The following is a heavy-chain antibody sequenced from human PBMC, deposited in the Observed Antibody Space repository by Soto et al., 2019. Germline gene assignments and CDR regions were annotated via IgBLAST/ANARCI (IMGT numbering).Heavy chain of an antibody. V-gene: IGHV1-24*01. D-gene: IGHD6-19*01. CDR1: GHTVTVLS. Sequence: QVQLVQSGAEVKKSEASVQVSCKASGHTVTVLSMHWVRQAPGQGLEWMGGFDPEYGETIYAQRFQGRVTMTEDTSTDTASMELSSLRSEDTAVYYCATFLRFTAGYYYYYALDVWGQGTTVTVSS. J-gene: IGHJ6*02. CDR2: FDPEYGET. CDR3: ATFLRFTAGYYYYYALDV.